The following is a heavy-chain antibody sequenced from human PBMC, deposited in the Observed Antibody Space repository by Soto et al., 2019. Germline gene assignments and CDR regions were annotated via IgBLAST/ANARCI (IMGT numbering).Heavy chain of an antibody. J-gene: IGHJ4*02. D-gene: IGHD3-16*01. CDR1: GYTFTTYG. CDR3: AREVDARGGEYDY. Sequence: QVQLVQSGAEVKKPGASVKVSCKASGYTFTTYGISWMRQAPGQGLEWMGWISGYNGNRNYAQNLQGRVTVTTDTPTSTAYMELRNLRSDDTAVYYCAREVDARGGEYDYWGQGTLVIVSS. CDR2: ISGYNGNR. V-gene: IGHV1-18*01.